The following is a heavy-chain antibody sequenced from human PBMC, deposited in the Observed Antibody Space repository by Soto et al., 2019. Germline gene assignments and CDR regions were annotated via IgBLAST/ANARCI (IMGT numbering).Heavy chain of an antibody. CDR3: ASGSYWDDAFEI. CDR2: MNPNSGNT. Sequence: ASVKVSCTASGYTFTSYDINWVRQATGQGLEWMGWMNPNSGNTGYAQKFQGRVTMTRNTSISTAYMELSSLRSEDTAVYYCASGSYWDDAFEIWVQGTMVTVSS. J-gene: IGHJ3*02. CDR1: GYTFTSYD. D-gene: IGHD1-26*01. V-gene: IGHV1-8*01.